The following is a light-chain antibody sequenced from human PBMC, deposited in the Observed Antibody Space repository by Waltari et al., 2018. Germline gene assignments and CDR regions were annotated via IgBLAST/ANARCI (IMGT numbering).Light chain of an antibody. CDR1: QSIGRY. CDR2: GAS. V-gene: IGKV3-20*01. J-gene: IGKJ1*01. Sequence: VLTPSPGTLSLSPGETATLPCRASQSIGRYLVWYQQKSGQAPRLLIYGASTRATGIPDRFSGSGSGTDFSLTISRLEAEDFAVYYCQNHERLPATFGQGTKVEIK. CDR3: QNHERLPAT.